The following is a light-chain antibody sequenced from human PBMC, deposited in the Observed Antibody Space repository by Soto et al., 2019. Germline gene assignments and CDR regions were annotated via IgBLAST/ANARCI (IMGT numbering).Light chain of an antibody. CDR3: SSYAGSNNLDV. Sequence: QSALTQPPSASGSPGQSVTISCTGTSSDVGGYNYVSWYQQHPGKAPKLMIYEVSNRPSGVPDRFSGSKSGNTASLTVSGLQAEDEADYYCSSYAGSNNLDVFGTGTKLTVL. J-gene: IGLJ1*01. CDR1: SSDVGGYNY. CDR2: EVS. V-gene: IGLV2-8*01.